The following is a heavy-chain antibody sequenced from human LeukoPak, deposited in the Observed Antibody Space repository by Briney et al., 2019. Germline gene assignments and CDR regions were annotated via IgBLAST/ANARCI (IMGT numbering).Heavy chain of an antibody. J-gene: IGHJ4*02. CDR2: IRSSISDK. CDR1: RFTFSSYN. Sequence: GGSLRLSCAAARFTFSSYNMHWVRQAPGKGLEWVSSIRSSISDKYYADSVKGRFSISRDNAKNSLYLQMNSLRAEDTAVYYCAGGGAAGTLLETNYFDSWGQGTLVTVSS. V-gene: IGHV3-21*01. CDR3: AGGGAAGTLLETNYFDS. D-gene: IGHD6-13*01.